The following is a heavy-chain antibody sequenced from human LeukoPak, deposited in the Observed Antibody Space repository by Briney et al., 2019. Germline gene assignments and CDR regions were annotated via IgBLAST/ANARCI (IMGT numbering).Heavy chain of an antibody. CDR2: INHSGST. CDR3: ASAIRYFDWLPSY. Sequence: SETLSLTCAVYGGSFSGYYWSWIRQPPGKGLEWIGEINHSGSTNYNPSLKSRVTISVDTSKIQFSLKLSSVTAADTAVYYCASAIRYFDWLPSYWGQGTLVTVSS. D-gene: IGHD3-9*01. V-gene: IGHV4-34*01. CDR1: GGSFSGYY. J-gene: IGHJ4*02.